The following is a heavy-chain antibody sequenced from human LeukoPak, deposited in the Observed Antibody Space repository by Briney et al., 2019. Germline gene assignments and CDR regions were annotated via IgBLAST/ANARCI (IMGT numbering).Heavy chain of an antibody. V-gene: IGHV1-58*02. J-gene: IGHJ5*02. Sequence: SVKVSCKASGFTFTSSAMQWVRQARGQRLEWIGWIVVGSGNTNYAQKFQERVTITRDMSTSTVYMELSSLRSEDTAVYYCAALSGYSSGRDWFDPWDQGTLVTVSS. CDR1: GFTFTSSA. D-gene: IGHD6-25*01. CDR3: AALSGYSSGRDWFDP. CDR2: IVVGSGNT.